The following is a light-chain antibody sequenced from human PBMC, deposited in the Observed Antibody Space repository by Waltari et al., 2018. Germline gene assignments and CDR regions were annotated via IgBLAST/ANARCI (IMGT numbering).Light chain of an antibody. CDR2: GEN. CDR3: NSRDSSGNVV. CDR1: RLRDYY. Sequence: SSELTQDLAVSVALGQTVRITCQGDRLRDYYASWYQQKAGQAPVLVIHGENNRPSGIPDRFSGASSGNTASLTITGAQAGDEADYYCNSRDSSGNVVFGAGTKLTVL. J-gene: IGLJ2*01. V-gene: IGLV3-19*01.